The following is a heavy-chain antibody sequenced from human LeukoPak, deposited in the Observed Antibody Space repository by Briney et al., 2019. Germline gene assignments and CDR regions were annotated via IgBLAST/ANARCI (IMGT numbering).Heavy chain of an antibody. CDR3: AKGGGYCSGGSCGP. V-gene: IGHV3-23*01. Sequence: GGSLRLSCAASGFTFSSYAMSWVRQAPGKGLEWVSAISGSGGSTYYADSVEGRFTISRDNSKNTLYLQMNSLRAEDTAVYYCAKGGGYCSGGSCGPWGQGTLVTVSS. CDR2: ISGSGGST. CDR1: GFTFSSYA. J-gene: IGHJ5*02. D-gene: IGHD2-15*01.